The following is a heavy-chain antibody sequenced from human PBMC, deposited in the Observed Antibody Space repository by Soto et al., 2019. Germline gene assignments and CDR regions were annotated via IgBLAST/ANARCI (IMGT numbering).Heavy chain of an antibody. CDR1: GGSISSYY. J-gene: IGHJ3*01. CDR2: IYYSGST. D-gene: IGHD6-19*01. CDR3: AGKVSSGGGDDVFDF. Sequence: SDTLSLTCTVSGGSISSYYWSWIRQPPGKGLEWIGYIYYSGSTNYNPSLKSRVTISVDTSKNQFSLKLSSVTAADTAVFFCAGKVSSGGGDDVFDFWGKGTMVPVS. V-gene: IGHV4-59*07.